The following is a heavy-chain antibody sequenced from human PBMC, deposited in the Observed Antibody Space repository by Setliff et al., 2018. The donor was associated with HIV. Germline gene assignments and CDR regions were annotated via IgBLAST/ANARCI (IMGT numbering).Heavy chain of an antibody. CDR1: GFTFSTYT. Sequence: GGSLRLSCAASGFTFSTYTMNWVRQAPGKGLEWVSSISYSSTYIYYADSVKGRFTISRDNAKNSLYLQMNSLRDEDAAVYYCASSPSWGTYRYGLDYWGQGTLVTSPQ. V-gene: IGHV3-21*01. CDR3: ASSPSWGTYRYGLDY. J-gene: IGHJ4*02. CDR2: ISYSSTYI. D-gene: IGHD3-16*02.